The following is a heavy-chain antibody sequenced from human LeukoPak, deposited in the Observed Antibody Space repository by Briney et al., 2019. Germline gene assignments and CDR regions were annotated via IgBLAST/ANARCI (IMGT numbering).Heavy chain of an antibody. CDR3: ARVKEASAFDI. Sequence: GSLRLSCAASEFSVGSNYMTWVRQAPGKGLEWVSSISSSSRYRYYADSVKGRFTISRDNAKNSLYLQMNSLRAEDTAVYYCARVKEASAFDIWGQGTMVTVSS. J-gene: IGHJ3*02. CDR2: ISSSSRYR. D-gene: IGHD5-12*01. V-gene: IGHV3-21*01. CDR1: EFSVGSNY.